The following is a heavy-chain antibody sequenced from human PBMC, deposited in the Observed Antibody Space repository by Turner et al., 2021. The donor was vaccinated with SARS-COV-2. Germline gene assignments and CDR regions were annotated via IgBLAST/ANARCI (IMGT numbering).Heavy chain of an antibody. CDR2: TSYDGSNK. CDR1: GFTFSSYG. J-gene: IGHJ4*02. V-gene: IGHV3-30*18. D-gene: IGHD4-4*01. Sequence: QVQLVESGGGVVQPGRSLRLSCAASGFTFSSYGMPLVRQAPGKGLEWVAVTSYDGSNKYYADSVKGRFTISRDNSKNTLYLQMNSLRAEDTAVYYCAKQQGLYSNPMYYFDYWGQGTLVTVSS. CDR3: AKQQGLYSNPMYYFDY.